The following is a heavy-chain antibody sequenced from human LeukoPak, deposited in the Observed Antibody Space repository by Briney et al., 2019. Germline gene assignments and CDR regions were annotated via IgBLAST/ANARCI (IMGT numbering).Heavy chain of an antibody. Sequence: ASVKVSCKASGYTFTSYGISWVRQAPGQGLEWMGWISAYNGNTNYAQKLQGRVTMTTDTSTSTAYMELRSLRSDDTAVYYCARDGCRDGYNCLEGIWFDPWGQGTLVTVSS. J-gene: IGHJ5*02. CDR1: GYTFTSYG. CDR2: ISAYNGNT. CDR3: ARDGCRDGYNCLEGIWFDP. D-gene: IGHD5-24*01. V-gene: IGHV1-18*01.